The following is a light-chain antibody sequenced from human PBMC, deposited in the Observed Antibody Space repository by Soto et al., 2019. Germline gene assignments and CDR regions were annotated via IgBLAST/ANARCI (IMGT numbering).Light chain of an antibody. CDR2: DAS. CDR1: QSVSSY. CDR3: QQRSNWPIT. V-gene: IGKV3-11*01. J-gene: IGKJ5*01. Sequence: EIVLTQSPATLSLSPGERATLSCRASQSVSSYLAWYQQKPGQAPRLLIYDASNRATGIPARFSGSGSGTDFTLTISSLEPEDFAVYYCQQRSNWPITFRQGTRLDIK.